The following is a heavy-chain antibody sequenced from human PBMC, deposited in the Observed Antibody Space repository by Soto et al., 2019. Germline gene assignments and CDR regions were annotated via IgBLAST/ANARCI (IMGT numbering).Heavy chain of an antibody. CDR3: ETVVSRLGDSSGYGDYYYYYGMDV. J-gene: IGHJ6*02. Sequence: SVKVSCKVLGYTLTELSMHWVRQAPGNGLAWMGGFALEDGGTIYAQKSPGRVTMTEDTSTDTAYMELSSLRSADTAVYYGETVVSRLGDSSGYGDYYYYYGMDVWGQGTTVTVSS. V-gene: IGHV1-24*01. CDR2: FALEDGGT. CDR1: GYTLTELS. D-gene: IGHD3-22*01.